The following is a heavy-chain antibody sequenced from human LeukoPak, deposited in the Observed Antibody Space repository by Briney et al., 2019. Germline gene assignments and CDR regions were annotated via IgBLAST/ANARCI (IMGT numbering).Heavy chain of an antibody. CDR3: AKEGRSTSPGY. D-gene: IGHD2-15*01. CDR2: IRSSGGA. Sequence: SETLSLTCSVSGGSISTYYWSWIRQPAGKGLEWIGRIRSSGGANYNPSLKSRVTMSVETSTNQFSLKLDSVTAADTAVYWCAKEGRSTSPGYWGQGILVTVSS. CDR1: GGSISTYY. V-gene: IGHV4-4*07. J-gene: IGHJ4*02.